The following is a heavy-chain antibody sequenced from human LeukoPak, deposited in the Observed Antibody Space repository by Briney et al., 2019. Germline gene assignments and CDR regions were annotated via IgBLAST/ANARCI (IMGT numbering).Heavy chain of an antibody. V-gene: IGHV3-48*04. CDR2: IGISSGNT. Sequence: GGSLRLSCAASGFTFSDYSMNWVRQAPGKGLEWISYIGISSGNTKYADSVRGRFTIPADNAKNSLYLQMNSLRVEGTAVYYCARDHNYAFDNWGQGTLVTVSS. CDR3: ARDHNYAFDN. CDR1: GFTFSDYS. D-gene: IGHD1-1*01. J-gene: IGHJ4*02.